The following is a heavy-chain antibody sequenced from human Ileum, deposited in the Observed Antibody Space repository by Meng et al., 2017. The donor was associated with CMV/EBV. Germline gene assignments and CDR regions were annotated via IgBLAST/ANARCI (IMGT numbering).Heavy chain of an antibody. J-gene: IGHJ6*02. CDR3: ARDRGWGSRVSWSYYYGMDV. D-gene: IGHD7-27*01. V-gene: IGHV1-69*05. CDR1: GCTFSSYA. Sequence: SAKVSCKASGCTFSSYAISWVRQAPGQGLEWIGGIIPIFGTANYAEKFQGRVTITTDESTSTAYMELSSLRSEDTAVYYCARDRGWGSRVSWSYYYGMDVWGQGTTVTVSS. CDR2: IIPIFGTA.